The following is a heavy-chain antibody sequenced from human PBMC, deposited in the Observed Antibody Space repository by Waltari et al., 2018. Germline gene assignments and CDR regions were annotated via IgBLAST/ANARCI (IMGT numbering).Heavy chain of an antibody. V-gene: IGHV1-69*04. J-gene: IGHJ3*02. D-gene: IGHD3-16*02. CDR1: GGTFSSYA. CDR3: ARDQDWGSYRHDAFDI. CDR2: IIPILGIA. Sequence: QVQLGQSGAEVQKPGSSVKVSCKASGGTFSSYAISWVRQRPGQGLEWMGGIIPILGIANYAQKFQGRVTITADESTSTAYMELSSLRSEDTAVYYCARDQDWGSYRHDAFDIWGQGTMVTVSS.